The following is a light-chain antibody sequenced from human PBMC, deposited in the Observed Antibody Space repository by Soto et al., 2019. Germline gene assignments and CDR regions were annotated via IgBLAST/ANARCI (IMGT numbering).Light chain of an antibody. CDR1: QGISSY. CDR3: QQSDSTPIT. Sequence: AIRMTQSPSSFSASTGDRVTITCRASQGISSYLAWYQQKPGKAPKLLIYAASTLQSVVPSRFSGSGSGTDVTLTISSLQPEDCATYYCQQSDSTPITFGQGTRLEI. J-gene: IGKJ5*01. CDR2: AAS. V-gene: IGKV1-8*01.